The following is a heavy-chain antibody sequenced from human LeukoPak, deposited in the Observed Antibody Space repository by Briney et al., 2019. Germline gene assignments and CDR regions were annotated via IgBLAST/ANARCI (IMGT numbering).Heavy chain of an antibody. CDR3: AKYSGYEYYYHYYMDV. CDR1: GFTFSSYG. CDR2: ISGSGGST. D-gene: IGHD5-12*01. V-gene: IGHV3-23*01. Sequence: GGTLRLSCAASGFTFSSYGMSWVRQAPGKGLEWVSAISGSGGSTYYADSVKGRFTISRDNSRNTLYLQMNSLRAEDTAVYYCAKYSGYEYYYHYYMDVWGKGTTVTISS. J-gene: IGHJ6*03.